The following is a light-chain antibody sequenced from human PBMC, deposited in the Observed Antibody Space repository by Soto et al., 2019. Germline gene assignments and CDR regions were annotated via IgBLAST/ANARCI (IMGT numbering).Light chain of an antibody. Sequence: DILMTQSPATLSVSPGERVTLSCRASQSVSSWLAWYQQKPGKAPKLLIYDASTIATGIPSRFSGSGSGTEFTLTISSLEPDDFAAYYCQQRSNWLGTFGQGTKVDIK. V-gene: IGKV3-11*01. CDR2: DAS. J-gene: IGKJ1*01. CDR1: QSVSSW. CDR3: QQRSNWLGT.